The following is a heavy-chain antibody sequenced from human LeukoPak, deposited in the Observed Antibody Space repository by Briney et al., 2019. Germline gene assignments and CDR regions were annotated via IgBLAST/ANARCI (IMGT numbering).Heavy chain of an antibody. CDR3: AKYSANWYLDY. Sequence: PGESLRLSCAASGLTVSKNYMIWVRQPPGKGLEWVSLFYGGGNTAYADSVRGRVTISRDNSKNTLYLQMNSLRAEDTAVYYCAKYSANWYLDYWGQGARVTVSS. D-gene: IGHD6-6*01. V-gene: IGHV3-53*01. CDR1: GLTVSKNY. J-gene: IGHJ4*02. CDR2: FYGGGNT.